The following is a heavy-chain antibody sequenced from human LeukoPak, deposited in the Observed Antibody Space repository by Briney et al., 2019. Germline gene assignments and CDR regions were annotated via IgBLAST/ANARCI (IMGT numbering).Heavy chain of an antibody. D-gene: IGHD3-22*01. J-gene: IGHJ4*02. V-gene: IGHV3-21*01. Sequence: PGGSLRLSCAASGFTFSSYSMNWVRQAPGKGLEWVSSISSSSSYIYYADSVKGRFTISRDNAKNSLYLQMNSLRAEDTAVYYCARATTGSSGYYVYWGQGTLVTVSS. CDR3: ARATTGSSGYYVY. CDR2: ISSSSSYI. CDR1: GFTFSSYS.